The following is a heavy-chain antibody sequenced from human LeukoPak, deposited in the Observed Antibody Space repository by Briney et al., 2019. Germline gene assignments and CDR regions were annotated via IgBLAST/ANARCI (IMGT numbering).Heavy chain of an antibody. J-gene: IGHJ4*02. CDR1: GFTFSSYG. Sequence: PGGSLRLSCAASGFTFSSYGMHWVRQAPGKGLEWVAVISYDGSNKYYADSVKGRFTISRDNSKNTLYLQMNSLRAEDTAVYYCARDLYGDYCFDYWGQGTLVTVSS. D-gene: IGHD4-17*01. V-gene: IGHV3-30*03. CDR2: ISYDGSNK. CDR3: ARDLYGDYCFDY.